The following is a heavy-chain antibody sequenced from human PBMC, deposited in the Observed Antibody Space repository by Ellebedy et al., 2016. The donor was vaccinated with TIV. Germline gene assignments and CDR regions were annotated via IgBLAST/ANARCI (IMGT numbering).Heavy chain of an antibody. CDR2: ISHDSTNK. V-gene: IGHV3-30*04. CDR1: GFALRTYD. D-gene: IGHD3-9*01. CDR3: VRQGFYDTLTGELGNWFDP. J-gene: IGHJ5*02. Sequence: GESLKISCAASGFALRTYDMHWVRQAPGQGLEWVAFISHDSTNKFYADSVKGRFIISRDDSENTLFLQMNSLTTDDTAVYFCVRQGFYDTLTGELGNWFDPWGQGTLVTVSS.